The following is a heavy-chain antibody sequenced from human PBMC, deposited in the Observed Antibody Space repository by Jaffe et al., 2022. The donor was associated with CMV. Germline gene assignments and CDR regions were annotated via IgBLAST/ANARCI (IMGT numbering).Heavy chain of an antibody. J-gene: IGHJ6*03. CDR1: GGSISSYH. CDR3: ARQVGPSSRYHYMNV. V-gene: IGHV4-59*08. CDR2: IYYSGST. Sequence: QVQLQESGPGLVKPSETLSLTCTVSGGSISSYHWSWIRQPPGKGLEWIGYIYYSGSTNYNPSLKGRVTISVDTSKNQFSLKLTSVTAADTAVYYCARQVGPSSRYHYMNVWGKGTTVTVSS. D-gene: IGHD6-13*01.